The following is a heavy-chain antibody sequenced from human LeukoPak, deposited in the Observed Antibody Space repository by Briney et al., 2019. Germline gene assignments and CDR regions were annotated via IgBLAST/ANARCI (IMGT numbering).Heavy chain of an antibody. D-gene: IGHD6-19*01. Sequence: SETLSLTCTVSGGYTGSYYWSWIRQPPGKGLEWIGYIYYSGSTNYNPSLKGRVTISVHTSKHQFSLRLSSVTAADTAVYYCARSIVVAGIVSDYYYYAMDVWGQGTTVTVSS. CDR2: IYYSGST. V-gene: IGHV4-59*08. CDR1: GGYTGSYY. CDR3: ARSIVVAGIVSDYYYYAMDV. J-gene: IGHJ6*02.